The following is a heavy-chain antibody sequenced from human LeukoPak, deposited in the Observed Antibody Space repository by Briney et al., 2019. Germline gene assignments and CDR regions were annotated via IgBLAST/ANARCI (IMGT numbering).Heavy chain of an antibody. CDR3: ATYCSSTSCYGAFDI. Sequence: SETLSLTCTVSGGSISSGSYYWSWIRQPAGKGLEWIGRIYTSGSTNYNPSLKSRVTISVDTSKNQFSLKLSSATAADTAVYYCATYCSSTSCYGAFDIWGQGTMVTVSS. V-gene: IGHV4-61*02. J-gene: IGHJ3*02. CDR1: GGSISSGSYY. D-gene: IGHD2-2*01. CDR2: IYTSGST.